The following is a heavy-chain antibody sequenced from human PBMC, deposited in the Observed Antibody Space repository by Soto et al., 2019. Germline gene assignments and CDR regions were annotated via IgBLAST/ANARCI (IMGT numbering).Heavy chain of an antibody. V-gene: IGHV3-23*01. CDR2: ISGSGGST. D-gene: IGHD3-10*01. J-gene: IGHJ4*02. CDR1: GFTFSSYA. CDR3: AKARPERGSVLGKFDY. Sequence: GGSLRLSCAASGFTFSSYAMSWVRQAPGKGLEWVSAISGSGGSTYYADSVKGRFTISRDNSKNTLYLQMNSLRAEDTAVYYCAKARPERGSVLGKFDYWGQGTLVTVSS.